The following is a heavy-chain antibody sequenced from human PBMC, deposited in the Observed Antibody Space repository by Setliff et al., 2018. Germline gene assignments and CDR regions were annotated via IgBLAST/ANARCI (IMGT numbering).Heavy chain of an antibody. D-gene: IGHD1-1*01. CDR2: INHSGSG. CDR3: RQAVVGRDVFDI. J-gene: IGHJ3*02. V-gene: IGHV4-34*01. CDR1: GGSFDTYY. Sequence: EPLSLTCNVYGGSFDTYYWSWIRQPPGKGLEWFGEINHSGSGDYNPSFKGRVTISVDTSKKQFSLTLTSVTAADTALYYCRQAVVGRDVFDIWGQGTVVTVSS.